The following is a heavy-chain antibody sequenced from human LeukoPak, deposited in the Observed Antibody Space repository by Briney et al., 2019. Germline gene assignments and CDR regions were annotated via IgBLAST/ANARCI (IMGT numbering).Heavy chain of an antibody. CDR2: ISGSGGST. D-gene: IGHD3-9*01. CDR1: GGTFSSYA. V-gene: IGHV3-23*01. Sequence: SCEASGGTFSSYAMSWVRQAPGKGLEWVSAISGSGGSTYYADSVKGRFTISRDNSKNTLYLQMNSLRAEDTAVYYCAKGTHYDILTGHAEYFQHWGQGTLVTVSS. J-gene: IGHJ1*01. CDR3: AKGTHYDILTGHAEYFQH.